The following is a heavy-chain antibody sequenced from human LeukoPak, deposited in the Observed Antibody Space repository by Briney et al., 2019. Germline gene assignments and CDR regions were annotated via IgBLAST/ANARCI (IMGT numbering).Heavy chain of an antibody. CDR3: GRVDGAGKTTNSFDS. Sequence: SETLSLTCTVSGGSISSSSYYWGWIRQPPGKGLEWIGSIYYSGSTYYNPSLKSRVTISVDTSKNQFSLKLSSVTAADTAVYYCGRVDGAGKTTNSFDSGGQGTLVTASS. J-gene: IGHJ4*02. CDR2: IYYSGST. CDR1: GGSISSSSYY. D-gene: IGHD1-14*01. V-gene: IGHV4-39*07.